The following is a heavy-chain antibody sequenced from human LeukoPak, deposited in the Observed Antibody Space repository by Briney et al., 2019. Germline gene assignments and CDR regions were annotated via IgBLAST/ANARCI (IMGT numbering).Heavy chain of an antibody. J-gene: IGHJ4*02. CDR1: GFTFSSYA. V-gene: IGHV3-23*01. D-gene: IGHD2-21*01. Sequence: PGGSLSLSCAASGFTFSSYAMSCVRQAPGKGLEWVSAISGIRGSTYYADSVKGRFPISRDNSKNTLYLQMNSLRAEDTAVYYCAKDGDFYYFDYWGQGTLVTVSS. CDR2: ISGIRGST. CDR3: AKDGDFYYFDY.